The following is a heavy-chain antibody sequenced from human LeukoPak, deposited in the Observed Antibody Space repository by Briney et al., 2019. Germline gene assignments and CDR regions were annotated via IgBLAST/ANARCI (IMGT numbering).Heavy chain of an antibody. CDR2: IYYSGST. D-gene: IGHD4-17*01. CDR1: GGSISSYY. V-gene: IGHV4-59*01. J-gene: IGHJ3*02. Sequence: SETLSLTCTVSGGSISSYYWSWIRQPPGKGLEWIGYIYYSGSTNYNPSLKSRVTISVDTSKNQFSLKLSSATAADTAVYYCARAIAVTTISGAVVDAFDIWGQGTMVTVSS. CDR3: ARAIAVTTISGAVVDAFDI.